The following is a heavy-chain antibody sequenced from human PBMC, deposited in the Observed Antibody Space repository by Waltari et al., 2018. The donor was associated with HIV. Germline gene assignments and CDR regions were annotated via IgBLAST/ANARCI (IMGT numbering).Heavy chain of an antibody. CDR2: INSDGSST. CDR3: ARGDFGVVIINAYYLDY. V-gene: IGHV3-74*01. Sequence: EVQLVESGGGLVQPGGSLRLSCAASGFTFSSYWMHWVRQAPGKGLVWVSRINSDGSSTSYADSVKGRFTISRDNAKNTLYLQMNSLRAEDTAVYYCARGDFGVVIINAYYLDYWGQGTLVTVSS. CDR1: GFTFSSYW. J-gene: IGHJ4*02. D-gene: IGHD3-3*01.